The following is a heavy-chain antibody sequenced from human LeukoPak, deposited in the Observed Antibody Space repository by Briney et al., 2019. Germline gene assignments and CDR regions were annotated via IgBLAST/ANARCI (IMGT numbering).Heavy chain of an antibody. CDR3: AKTIISGYYYHYFDY. V-gene: IGHV3-23*01. CDR2: ISGSGGST. Sequence: PGGFLRLSCAASGFTFSSYAMSWVRQAPGKGLEWVSAISGSGGSTYSADSVKGRFTISRDNSKNTLYLQMNSLRAEDTAVYYCAKTIISGYYYHYFDYWGQGTLVTVSS. CDR1: GFTFSSYA. D-gene: IGHD3-22*01. J-gene: IGHJ4*02.